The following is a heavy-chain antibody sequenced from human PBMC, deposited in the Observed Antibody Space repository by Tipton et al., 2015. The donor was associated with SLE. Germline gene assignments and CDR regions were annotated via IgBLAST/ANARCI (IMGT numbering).Heavy chain of an antibody. CDR2: INPNTGGP. CDR3: ARGGLFAFDL. V-gene: IGHV1-2*06. J-gene: IGHJ3*01. CDR1: GYPFINYD. Sequence: QSGPEVKKPGASVKVSCKASGYPFINYDINWVRQAPGQGLEWMGRINPNTGGPNFAQRFQGRVTLTRDASIGTAYMELSRLRSDDTAMYYCARGGLFAFDLWGQGTRVTVSS.